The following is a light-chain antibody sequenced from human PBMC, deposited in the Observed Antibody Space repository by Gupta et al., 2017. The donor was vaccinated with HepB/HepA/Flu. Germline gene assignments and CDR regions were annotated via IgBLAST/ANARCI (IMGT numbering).Light chain of an antibody. CDR3: SSYGTSSTYV. CDR1: SSDVGSRKY. Sequence: HSALTQPASVSGSPGQSITVSCTGTSSDVGSRKYVSWYQQHPGKAPKLLIYDVSTRPSGVSNRFSGSKSGNTASLTISGLQAEDEADYYCSSYGTSSTYVFGTGTKVAVL. V-gene: IGLV2-14*01. CDR2: DVS. J-gene: IGLJ1*01.